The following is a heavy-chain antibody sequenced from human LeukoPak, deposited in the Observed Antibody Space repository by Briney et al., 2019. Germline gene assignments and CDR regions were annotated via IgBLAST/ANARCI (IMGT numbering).Heavy chain of an antibody. CDR3: ARDSASYYDSSGYYTHYYYYGMDV. CDR2: INHSGST. CDR1: GGSFSGYY. Sequence: SETLSLTCAVYGGSFSGYYWSWIRQPPGKGLEWIGEINHSGSTNYNPSLKSRVTISVDKSKNQFSLKLSSVTAADAAVYYCARDSASYYDSSGYYTHYYYYGMDVWGQGTTVTVSS. J-gene: IGHJ6*02. D-gene: IGHD3-22*01. V-gene: IGHV4-34*01.